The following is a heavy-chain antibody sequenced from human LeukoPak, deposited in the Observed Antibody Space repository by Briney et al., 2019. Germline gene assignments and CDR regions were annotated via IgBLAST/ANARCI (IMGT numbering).Heavy chain of an antibody. V-gene: IGHV3-11*01. CDR3: AAVRTTVVTQGWYFDL. CDR2: ISSSGSTI. D-gene: IGHD4-23*01. J-gene: IGHJ2*01. Sequence: GGSLRLSCAASGFTFSDYYMSWIRQAPGKGLEWVSYISSSGSTIYYADSAKGRFTISRDNAKNSLYLQMNSLRAEDTAVYYCAAVRTTVVTQGWYFDLWGRGTLVTVSS. CDR1: GFTFSDYY.